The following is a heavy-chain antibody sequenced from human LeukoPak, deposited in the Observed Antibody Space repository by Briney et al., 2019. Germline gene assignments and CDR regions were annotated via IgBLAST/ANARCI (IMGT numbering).Heavy chain of an antibody. J-gene: IGHJ4*02. Sequence: GGSLRLSCAASGFTFSSYCLHWVRQAPGKGLEWVALISSDGSNKYFADSVKGRFTISRDNSKNTLYLQMNSLRTEDTAVYYCAKDSGKSAGIAGSRAPQHYWGQGTPVTVSS. CDR1: GFTFSSYC. CDR3: AKDSGKSAGIAGSRAPQHY. D-gene: IGHD6-13*01. V-gene: IGHV3-30*18. CDR2: ISSDGSNK.